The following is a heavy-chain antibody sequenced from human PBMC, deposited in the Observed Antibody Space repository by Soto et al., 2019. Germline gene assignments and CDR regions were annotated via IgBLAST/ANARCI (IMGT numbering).Heavy chain of an antibody. D-gene: IGHD2-8*02. CDR1: GFTFDTHC. J-gene: IGHJ4*02. V-gene: IGHV3-7*01. Sequence: GGSLRLSCAVSGFTFDTHCMSWVRQAPGKGLEWVANIKPDGSEKYYVDSVKGRFTISRDNAKNSLYLQMNSLRAEDTAVYYCARDGAVLMAIINSFDYWGQGTLVTVSS. CDR2: IKPDGSEK. CDR3: ARDGAVLMAIINSFDY.